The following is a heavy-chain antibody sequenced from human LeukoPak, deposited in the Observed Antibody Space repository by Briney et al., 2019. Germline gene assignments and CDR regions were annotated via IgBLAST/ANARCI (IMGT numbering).Heavy chain of an antibody. CDR3: AKSLSRYCSSTSCSGGFDY. Sequence: PGGSLRLSCAASGFTFDDYAMHWVRQAPGKGLEWVSGISWNSGSIGYADSVKGRFTISRDNAKNSLYLQMSSLRAEDMALYYCAKSLSRYCSSTSCSGGFDYWGQGTLVTVSS. CDR1: GFTFDDYA. J-gene: IGHJ4*02. V-gene: IGHV3-9*03. D-gene: IGHD2-2*01. CDR2: ISWNSGSI.